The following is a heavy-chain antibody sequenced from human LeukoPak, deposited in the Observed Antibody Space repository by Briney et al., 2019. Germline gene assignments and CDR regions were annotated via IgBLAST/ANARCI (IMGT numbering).Heavy chain of an antibody. CDR2: TIPIFGIA. Sequence: SVKLSCTGSGGTFSSYTISRERHGPGPGLEWKGRTIPIFGIANDAQKFQGRVTITADKSTSTAYMERSSLRSEDTAVYYCARHQKVRYGMDVWGQGTTVTVSS. CDR1: GGTFSSYT. V-gene: IGHV1-69*02. D-gene: IGHD3-10*01. J-gene: IGHJ6*02. CDR3: ARHQKVRYGMDV.